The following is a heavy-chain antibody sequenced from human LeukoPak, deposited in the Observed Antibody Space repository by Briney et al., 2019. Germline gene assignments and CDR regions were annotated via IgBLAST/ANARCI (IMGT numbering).Heavy chain of an antibody. Sequence: ASVKVSCKASGGTFSRYAISWVRQAPGQGLEWMGGIIPIFGTANYAQKFQGRVTITTDESTSTAYMELSSLRSEDTAVYYCARGSSSWTAHDAFDIWGQGTMVTVSS. D-gene: IGHD6-13*01. CDR3: ARGSSSWTAHDAFDI. CDR1: GGTFSRYA. CDR2: IIPIFGTA. J-gene: IGHJ3*02. V-gene: IGHV1-69*05.